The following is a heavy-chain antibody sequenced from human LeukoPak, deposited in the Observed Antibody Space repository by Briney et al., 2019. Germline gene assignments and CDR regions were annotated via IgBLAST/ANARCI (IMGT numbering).Heavy chain of an antibody. J-gene: IGHJ6*03. V-gene: IGHV1-69*05. CDR2: IIPIFGTA. D-gene: IGHD6-13*01. Sequence: ASVKVSCKASGCTFSSYGISWVRQAPGQGLEWMGGIIPIFGTANYAQKFQGRVTITTDKSTSTAYMELSSLRSEDTAVDYWARDGQQQIDYYMDVWSKGTTVTVSS. CDR1: GCTFSSYG. CDR3: ARDGQQQIDYYMDV.